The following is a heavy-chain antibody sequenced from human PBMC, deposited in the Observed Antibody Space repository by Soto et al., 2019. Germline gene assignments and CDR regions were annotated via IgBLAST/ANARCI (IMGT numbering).Heavy chain of an antibody. CDR2: LYGSGRGI. CDR3: AKDAIAGDGVWLAHD. J-gene: IGHJ4*02. Sequence: GGPLGLSCSASGFTFSSYAMIWIRQVPGRGLEWVSGLYGSGRGIHYSDSVKGRFTISRDNSAYSVYLQMNNLRVDDTAVYYCAKDAIAGDGVWLAHDWGQGTVVTVSS. CDR1: GFTFSSYA. D-gene: IGHD5-12*01. V-gene: IGHV3-23*01.